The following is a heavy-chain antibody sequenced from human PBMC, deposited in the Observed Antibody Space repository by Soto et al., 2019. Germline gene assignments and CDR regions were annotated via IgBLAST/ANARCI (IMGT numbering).Heavy chain of an antibody. V-gene: IGHV4-31*03. CDR3: ARGGGRENWFDP. J-gene: IGHJ5*02. CDR1: GGSISSGGYY. D-gene: IGHD2-15*01. Sequence: SETLSLTCTVSGGSISSGGYYWSWIRQHPGKGLEWIGYIYYSGSTYYNPSLKSRVTISVDTSKNQFSLKLTSVTAADTAVYYCARGGGRENWFDPWGQGTLVTVSS. CDR2: IYYSGST.